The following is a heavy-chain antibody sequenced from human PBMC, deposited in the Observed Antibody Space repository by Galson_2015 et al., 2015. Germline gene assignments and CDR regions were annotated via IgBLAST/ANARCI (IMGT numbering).Heavy chain of an antibody. CDR1: GFTFSSYG. J-gene: IGHJ6*02. V-gene: IGHV3-33*01. CDR2: IWYDGSNK. CDR3: ARIALCSGGSCYPYYYYGMDV. Sequence: SLRLSCAASGFTFSSYGMHWVRQAPGKGLEWVAVIWYDGSNKYYADSVKGRFTISRDNSKNTLYLQMNSLRAEDTAVYYCARIALCSGGSCYPYYYYGMDVWGQGTTVTVSS. D-gene: IGHD2-15*01.